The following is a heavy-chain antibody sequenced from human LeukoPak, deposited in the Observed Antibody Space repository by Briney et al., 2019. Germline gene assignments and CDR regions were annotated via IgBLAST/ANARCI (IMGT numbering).Heavy chain of an antibody. J-gene: IGHJ4*02. CDR2: INHSGST. Sequence: SETLSLTCAVYGGSFSGYYWSWIRQPPGKGLEWIGEINHSGSTNYNPSLKSRVTISVDTSKNQFSLKLSSVTAADTAVYYCARGDGIVVVTYFDYWGQRTLVTVSS. CDR1: GGSFSGYY. D-gene: IGHD3-22*01. V-gene: IGHV4-34*01. CDR3: ARGDGIVVVTYFDY.